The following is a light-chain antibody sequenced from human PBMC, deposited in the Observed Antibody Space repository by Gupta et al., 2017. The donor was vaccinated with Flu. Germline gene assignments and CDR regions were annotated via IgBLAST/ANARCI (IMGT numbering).Light chain of an antibody. Sequence: QVVLTPSPSASASLGASVKLTCTLSSGHTTYAIAWHQQQPEKGPRFLMKLNSDGSHIGGDGGPDRFTGSKSGAERYLTIASRQAEDEDDYYCQTGGTGRRVFGGGTKLTVL. CDR3: QTGGTGRRV. J-gene: IGLJ3*02. V-gene: IGLV4-69*01. CDR1: SGHTTYA. CDR2: LNSDGSH.